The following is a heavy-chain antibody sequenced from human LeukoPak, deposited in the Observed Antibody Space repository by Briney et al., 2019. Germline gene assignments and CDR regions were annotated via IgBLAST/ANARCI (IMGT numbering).Heavy chain of an antibody. Sequence: GGSLRLSCAASGFTFSDYYMSWIRQAPGKGLEWVSYISSSGSTIYYADSVKGRFTISRDNAKNSLYLQMNSLRAEDTAVYYCARDEGSGWANYYYYYMDVWGKGTTVTVSS. D-gene: IGHD6-19*01. CDR2: ISSSGSTI. CDR1: GFTFSDYY. J-gene: IGHJ6*03. V-gene: IGHV3-11*01. CDR3: ARDEGSGWANYYYYYMDV.